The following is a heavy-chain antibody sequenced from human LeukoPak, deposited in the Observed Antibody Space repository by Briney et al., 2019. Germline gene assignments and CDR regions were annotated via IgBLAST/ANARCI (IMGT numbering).Heavy chain of an antibody. J-gene: IGHJ4*02. V-gene: IGHV3-20*04. Sequence: PGGCLRLSCAAAGFTFDDYGMSWVRQDPRKGLEWVLGINWSGGSTGHADSVKGRFTISRDNSKNSLYLQMNSLRAEDTALYYCARVSVPAASYYFDYCGQGTLVTVSS. CDR1: GFTFDDYG. D-gene: IGHD2-2*01. CDR2: INWSGGST. CDR3: ARVSVPAASYYFDY.